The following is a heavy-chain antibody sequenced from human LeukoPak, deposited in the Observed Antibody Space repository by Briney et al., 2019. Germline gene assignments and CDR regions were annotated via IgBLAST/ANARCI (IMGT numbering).Heavy chain of an antibody. J-gene: IGHJ6*02. CDR2: MNPNSGNT. D-gene: IGHD6-13*01. V-gene: IGHV1-8*02. CDR1: GYTFSSYD. CDR3: ARVRFEYSSSWYRYYYYGMDV. Sequence: ASVKVSCKASGYTFSSYDISWVRQATGQGLEWMGWMNPNSGNTGYAQKFQGRVTMTRNTSISTAYMELSSLRSEDTAVYYCARVRFEYSSSWYRYYYYGMDVWGQGTTVTVSS.